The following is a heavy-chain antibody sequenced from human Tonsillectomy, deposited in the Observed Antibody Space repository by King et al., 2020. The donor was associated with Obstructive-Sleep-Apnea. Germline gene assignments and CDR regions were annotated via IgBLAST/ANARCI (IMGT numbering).Heavy chain of an antibody. D-gene: IGHD2-2*01. CDR2: ISWNSGSI. J-gene: IGHJ4*02. CDR1: GLAFDDFA. V-gene: IGHV3-9*01. Sequence: VQLVESGGGLVQPGRSLRLSCAVSGLAFDDFAMHWVRQTPGKGLEWVSGISWNSGSIGYADSVKGRFTISRDNAKNSLYLQMNSLRAEDTDLYYCAKGGCSSTTCSFDYWGQGTLVTVSS. CDR3: AKGGCSSTTCSFDY.